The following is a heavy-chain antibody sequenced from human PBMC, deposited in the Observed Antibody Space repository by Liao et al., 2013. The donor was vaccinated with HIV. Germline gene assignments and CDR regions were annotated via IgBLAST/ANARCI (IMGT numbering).Heavy chain of an antibody. Sequence: QVQLQESGPGLVKPSQSLSLTCTVSGGSVSIGSYYWSWIRQAAGKGLEWIGRIHTKGSTNYNPSLMSRASISVDTTNNQISLNLRSVTAADTAVYYCARDGAQYDYESGGDYDALGIWGQGTVVTVSS. D-gene: IGHD3-22*01. CDR2: IHTKGST. CDR1: GGSVSIGSYY. V-gene: IGHV4-61*02. CDR3: ARDGAQYDYESGGDYDALGI. J-gene: IGHJ3*02.